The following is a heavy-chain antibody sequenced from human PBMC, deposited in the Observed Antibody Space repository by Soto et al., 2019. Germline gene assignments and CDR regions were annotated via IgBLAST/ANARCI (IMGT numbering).Heavy chain of an antibody. J-gene: IGHJ4*02. D-gene: IGHD5-18*01. CDR2: IYYSGST. Sequence: QVRLQESGPGLVKPSQTMSLTCTVSGGSISSSGYYWSWIRQHPGKGLEYIGYIYYSGSTYYNPSLKSRLTISLDTSKNQFSLELSSVTAADTAVYYCARDKGAMGTNYYFHYCSQGTLVTVSS. V-gene: IGHV4-31*03. CDR3: ARDKGAMGTNYYFHY. CDR1: GGSISSSGYY.